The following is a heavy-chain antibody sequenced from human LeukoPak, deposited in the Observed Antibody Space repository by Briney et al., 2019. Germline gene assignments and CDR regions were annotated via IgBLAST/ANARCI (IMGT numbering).Heavy chain of an antibody. CDR3: ARDPPTVTTFDYYYGMDV. J-gene: IGHJ6*02. Sequence: ASVKVSCKASGYTFTSYGISWVRQAPGQGLEWMGWISAYNGNTNYAQKFQGRVTITADKSTSTAYMELSSLRSEDTAVYYCARDPPTVTTFDYYYGMDVWGQGTTVTVSS. D-gene: IGHD4-17*01. CDR2: ISAYNGNT. CDR1: GYTFTSYG. V-gene: IGHV1-18*01.